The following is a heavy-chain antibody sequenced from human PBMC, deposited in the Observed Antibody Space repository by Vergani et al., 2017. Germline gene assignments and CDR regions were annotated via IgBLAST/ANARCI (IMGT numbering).Heavy chain of an antibody. CDR1: GGSVSSGSYY. Sequence: QVQLQESGPGLVKPSETLSLTCTVSGGSVSSGSYYWSWIRQPAGKGLEWIGYIYYSGSTNYNPSLKSRVTISVDTSKNQFSLKLSSVTAADTAVYYCARVVIGCSSTSCYPRYFQHWGQGTLVTVSS. CDR3: ARVVIGCSSTSCYPRYFQH. D-gene: IGHD2-2*01. CDR2: IYYSGST. V-gene: IGHV4-61*10. J-gene: IGHJ1*01.